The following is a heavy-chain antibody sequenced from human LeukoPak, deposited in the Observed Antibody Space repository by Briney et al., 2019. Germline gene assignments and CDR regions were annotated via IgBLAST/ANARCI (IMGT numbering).Heavy chain of an antibody. J-gene: IGHJ3*02. V-gene: IGHV1-69*13. D-gene: IGHD2-2*01. Sequence: GASVKVSCKASGGTFSSYAISWVRQAPGQGLEWMGGIIPIFGTANYAQKFQGRVTITADESTSTAYMELSSLRSEDTAVYYCARDGSGCSSTSCFDAFDIWGRGTMVTVSS. CDR1: GGTFSSYA. CDR3: ARDGSGCSSTSCFDAFDI. CDR2: IIPIFGTA.